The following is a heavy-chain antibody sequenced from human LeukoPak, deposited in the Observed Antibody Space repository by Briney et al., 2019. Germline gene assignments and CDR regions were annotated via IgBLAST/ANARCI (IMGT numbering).Heavy chain of an antibody. Sequence: GGSLRLSCAASGVTLSPYAVHWVRQAPGKGLEWVGVISYDGSNTYYADSVKGRFTISRDNSKNTLYLQMNSLRVEDTAVYHCARDRSSSVYDSSGYYFSYLDYWGQGTLVTVSS. J-gene: IGHJ4*02. D-gene: IGHD3-22*01. CDR2: ISYDGSNT. V-gene: IGHV3-30*04. CDR3: ARDRSSSVYDSSGYYFSYLDY. CDR1: GVTLSPYA.